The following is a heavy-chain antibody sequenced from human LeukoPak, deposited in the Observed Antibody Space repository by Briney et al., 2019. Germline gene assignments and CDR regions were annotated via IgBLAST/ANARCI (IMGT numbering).Heavy chain of an antibody. V-gene: IGHV3-21*04. Sequence: GGSLRLSCAASGFTFSGYSMNWVRQAPGKGLEWVSSISSDSTYIFYADSVKGRFTISRDNSKNTLYLQMNGLRAEDTAVYYCAKTMGAIDHDYWGQGTLVTVSS. CDR3: AKTMGAIDHDY. J-gene: IGHJ4*02. D-gene: IGHD1-26*01. CDR1: GFTFSGYS. CDR2: ISSDSTYI.